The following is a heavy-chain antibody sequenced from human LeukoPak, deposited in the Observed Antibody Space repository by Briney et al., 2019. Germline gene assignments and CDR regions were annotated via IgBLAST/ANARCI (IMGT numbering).Heavy chain of an antibody. CDR1: GFTFSSYW. Sequence: GGSLRLSCAASGFTFSSYWMSWVRQAPGKGLEWVANIKQDGSEKYYVDSVKGRFTISRDNAKNSLYLQMNSLRAEDTAVYYCASGEASYYDFWSGYSGPFDYWGQGTLVTVSS. D-gene: IGHD3-3*01. CDR2: IKQDGSEK. V-gene: IGHV3-7*01. CDR3: ASGEASYYDFWSGYSGPFDY. J-gene: IGHJ4*02.